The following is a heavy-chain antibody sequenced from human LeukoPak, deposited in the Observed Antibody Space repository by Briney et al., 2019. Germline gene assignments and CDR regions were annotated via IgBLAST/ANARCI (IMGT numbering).Heavy chain of an antibody. J-gene: IGHJ4*01. Sequence: PGGSLRLSCAASGFTFRSYEMNWVRQAPGKGLEWISDINSGGQTIHYVDSVKGRFTISRDNAKNSLYLQMNSLRADDTAVYYCARLIRGFSSAYWGQGTLVTVSS. CDR2: INSGGQTI. D-gene: IGHD5-18*01. V-gene: IGHV3-48*03. CDR3: ARLIRGFSSAY. CDR1: GFTFRSYE.